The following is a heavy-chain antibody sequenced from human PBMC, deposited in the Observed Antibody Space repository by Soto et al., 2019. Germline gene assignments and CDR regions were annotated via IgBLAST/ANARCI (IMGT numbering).Heavy chain of an antibody. V-gene: IGHV4-59*08. CDR2: IYYSGST. Sequence: QVQLQESGPGLVKPSETLSLTCTVSGGSISSYYWSWIRQPPGKGLEWIGYIYYSGSTNYNPSLMSRVTLSVDTSKNQFSLKLSAVTAADTAVYYCASTYSCSWDNWFDPWGQGPLVTVSS. D-gene: IGHD6-13*01. CDR3: ASTYSCSWDNWFDP. J-gene: IGHJ5*02. CDR1: GGSISSYY.